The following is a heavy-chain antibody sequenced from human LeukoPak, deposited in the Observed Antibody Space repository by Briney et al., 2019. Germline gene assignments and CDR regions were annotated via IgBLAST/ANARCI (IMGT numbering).Heavy chain of an antibody. CDR1: GGTFSSYA. V-gene: IGHV1-69*06. CDR3: ARGPKTYYGSGSSSNYYYYYYMDV. CDR2: IIPIFGTA. Sequence: ASVKVSCKASGGTFSSYAISWVRQAPGQGLEWMGGIIPIFGTANYAQKFQGRVTITADKSTSTAYMELSSLRSEDTAVYYCARGPKTYYGSGSSSNYYYYYYMDVWGKGTTVTVSS. D-gene: IGHD3-10*01. J-gene: IGHJ6*03.